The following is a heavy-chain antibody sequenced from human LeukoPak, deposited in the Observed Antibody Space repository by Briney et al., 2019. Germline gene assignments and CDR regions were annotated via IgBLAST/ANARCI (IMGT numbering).Heavy chain of an antibody. V-gene: IGHV3-7*01. Sequence: GGSLRLSCAGSGFTFSSYWMTWVRQAPGKGLEWVANIKQDGSEKNYVDSVKGRVTISRDNAKNSLYLQMNSLRAEDTAVYYCVREARESGGFDYWGQGTLVTVSS. J-gene: IGHJ4*02. CDR2: IKQDGSEK. CDR1: GFTFSSYW. D-gene: IGHD5-24*01. CDR3: VREARESGGFDY.